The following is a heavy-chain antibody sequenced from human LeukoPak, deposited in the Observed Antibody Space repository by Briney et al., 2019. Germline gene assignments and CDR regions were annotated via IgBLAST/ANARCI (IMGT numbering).Heavy chain of an antibody. CDR3: ARYSIVYSGMDV. J-gene: IGHJ6*02. V-gene: IGHV3-11*04. CDR1: GXTFSDYY. CDR2: IGSSSTI. D-gene: IGHD1-26*01. Sequence: PGRSLRLSCAASGXTFSDYYVSWIRQAPGKGLEWVSYIGSSSTIYYADSVKGRFTSSRDDAKNSLYLQMNSLRDEDTAVYYCARYSIVYSGMDVWGQGTTVTVSS.